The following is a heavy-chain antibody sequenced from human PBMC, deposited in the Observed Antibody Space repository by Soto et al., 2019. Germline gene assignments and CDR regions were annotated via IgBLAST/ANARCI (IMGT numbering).Heavy chain of an antibody. CDR2: ISSSSSTI. J-gene: IGHJ4*02. V-gene: IGHV3-48*01. D-gene: IGHD2-2*01. Sequence: PGGSLRLSCVVSGFSFKNYNMNWVRQAPGKGLEWVSNISSSSSTINYADSVKGRFTISRDNAKNSLYLQMNSLRAEDTAVYYCARDREYCSNYDDRCCETGSDYWVQGTLVTVS. CDR3: ARDREYCSNYDDRCCETGSDY. CDR1: GFSFKNYN.